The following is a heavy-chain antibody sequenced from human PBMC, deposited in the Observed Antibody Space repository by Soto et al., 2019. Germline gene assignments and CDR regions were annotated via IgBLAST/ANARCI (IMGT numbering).Heavy chain of an antibody. D-gene: IGHD5-12*01. Sequence: GGSLRLSCAASGFGFSSYWMHWVRQAPGKGLVWVSRTNNDGSATTYADSVRGRLTSFRDNAKNTLFLQMTSLGVEDTAVYYCAREMATISLGAFDIWGEGTMVTV. CDR1: GFGFSSYW. CDR2: TNNDGSAT. J-gene: IGHJ3*02. V-gene: IGHV3-74*01. CDR3: AREMATISLGAFDI.